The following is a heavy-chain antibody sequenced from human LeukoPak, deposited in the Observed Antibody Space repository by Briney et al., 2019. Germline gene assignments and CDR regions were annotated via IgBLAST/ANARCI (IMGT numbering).Heavy chain of an antibody. CDR1: GFTFSSYA. CDR2: ISYDGSNK. CDR3: TKARDDYGVDTIDS. D-gene: IGHD3-3*01. J-gene: IGHJ4*02. V-gene: IGHV3-30-3*01. Sequence: PGGSLRLSCAASGFTFSSYAMHWVRQAPGKGLEWVAVISYDGSNKYYADSVKGRFTISRDNSKNTLYLQMNSLRAEDTAIYYCTKARDDYGVDTIDSWGQGTLVTVSS.